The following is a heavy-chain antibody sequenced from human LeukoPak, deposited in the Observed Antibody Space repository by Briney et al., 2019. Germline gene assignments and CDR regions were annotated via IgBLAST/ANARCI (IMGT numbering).Heavy chain of an antibody. CDR1: GGSISSYY. Sequence: PSETLSLTCIVSGGSISSYYWSWIRQPAGKGLEWIGRIYTSGSTNYNPSLKSRVTMSVDTSKNQFSLKLSSVTAADTAVYYCARGLGTPPPGAPLGPPTFFDYWGQGTLVTVSS. J-gene: IGHJ4*02. CDR3: ARGLGTPPPGAPLGPPTFFDY. D-gene: IGHD3-16*01. V-gene: IGHV4-4*07. CDR2: IYTSGST.